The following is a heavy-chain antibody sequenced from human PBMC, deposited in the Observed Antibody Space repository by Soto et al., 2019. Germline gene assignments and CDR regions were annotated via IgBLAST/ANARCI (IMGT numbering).Heavy chain of an antibody. CDR1: GFTFSSYV. CDR3: AKGGPDCASTTCYLLVAFDI. Sequence: QVQLVQSGGGVVQPGRSLRLSCAASGFTFSSYVTHWVRQAPGKGLEWVAVISHDGNNKYYADSVKGRFTISRDNSKNTLYLQMNSLPTDDTDVYYCAKGGPDCASTTCYLLVAFDIWGQGTMVTVSS. CDR2: ISHDGNNK. J-gene: IGHJ3*02. V-gene: IGHV3-30*18. D-gene: IGHD2-2*01.